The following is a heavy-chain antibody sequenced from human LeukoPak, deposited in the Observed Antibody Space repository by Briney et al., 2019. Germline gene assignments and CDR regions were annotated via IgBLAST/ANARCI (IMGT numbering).Heavy chain of an antibody. CDR2: VSVSGDST. J-gene: IGHJ4*02. CDR1: GFTFSNYA. D-gene: IGHD5-12*01. V-gene: IGHV3-23*01. Sequence: GGSLRLSRAASGFTFSNYAMSWVRQAPGKGLEWVSTVSVSGDSTYYADSVKGRFTISRDNSKNTLLLQMNSLRAEDTAVYYCARVDGNSGYDFLDYWGQGTLVTVSS. CDR3: ARVDGNSGYDFLDY.